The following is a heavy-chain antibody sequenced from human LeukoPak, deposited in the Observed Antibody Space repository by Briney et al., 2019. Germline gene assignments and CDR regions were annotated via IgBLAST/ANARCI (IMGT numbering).Heavy chain of an antibody. CDR3: ARDNGDYVDY. D-gene: IGHD4-17*01. CDR2: ISSSSSYI. J-gene: IGHJ4*02. V-gene: IGHV3-21*01. CDR1: GFTFSSYW. Sequence: GGSLRLSCAASGFTFSSYWMSWVRQAPGKGLEWVSSISSSSSYIYYADSVKGRFTISRDNAKNSLYLQMNSLRVEDTAVYYCARDNGDYVDYWGQGTLVTVSS.